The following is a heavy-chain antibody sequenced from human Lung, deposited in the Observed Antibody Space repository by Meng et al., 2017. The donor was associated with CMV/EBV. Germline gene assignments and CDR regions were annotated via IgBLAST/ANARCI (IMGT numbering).Heavy chain of an antibody. Sequence: ASAQVSCKASAYSFSAYYIHWVRQAPGQGLEWRGWISPTSGGTNYAQRFQGRVSLTRDTSISTVYMELRRLTADDTAVYFCARDFVVLPAATYFDYWGQGTLVTVSS. CDR1: AYSFSAYY. V-gene: IGHV1-2*02. CDR3: ARDFVVLPAATYFDY. J-gene: IGHJ4*02. CDR2: ISPTSGGT. D-gene: IGHD2-2*01.